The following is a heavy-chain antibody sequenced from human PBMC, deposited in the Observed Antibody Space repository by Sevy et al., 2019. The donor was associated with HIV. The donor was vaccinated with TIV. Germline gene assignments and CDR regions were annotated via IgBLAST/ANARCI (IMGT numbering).Heavy chain of an antibody. D-gene: IGHD2-15*01. CDR1: GYTFTGYY. J-gene: IGHJ5*02. Sequence: ASVKVSCKASGYTFTGYYMHWVRQAPGQGLEWMGWINPNSGGTNYEQKFQGRVTMTRETSISTAYMELSRLSTDDTAVYYCAREAHCSGGSCFSWFDPWGQGTLVTVSS. CDR3: AREAHCSGGSCFSWFDP. CDR2: INPNSGGT. V-gene: IGHV1-2*02.